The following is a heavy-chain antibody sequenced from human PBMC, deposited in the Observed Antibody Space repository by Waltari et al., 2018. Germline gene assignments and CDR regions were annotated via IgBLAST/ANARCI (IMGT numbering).Heavy chain of an antibody. Sequence: QVPLVESGGGVVQPGLSLRLSCSVSGFRLRHLGMPWARQAPGKGLEWVALASFDGSTTYYADSVRGRFTISRDNSKNTLYLDINTLRVDDTAIYYCAKDAFGNTYLDHWGQGTLVTVSS. V-gene: IGHV3-30*02. D-gene: IGHD3-10*01. CDR2: ASFDGSTT. J-gene: IGHJ5*02. CDR3: AKDAFGNTYLDH. CDR1: GFRLRHLG.